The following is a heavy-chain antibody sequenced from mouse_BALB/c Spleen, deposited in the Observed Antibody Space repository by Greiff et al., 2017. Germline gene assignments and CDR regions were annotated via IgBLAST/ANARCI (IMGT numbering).Heavy chain of an antibody. V-gene: IGHV2-2*02. CDR3: ARNRRDAYYFDY. J-gene: IGHJ2*01. CDR1: GFSLTSYG. D-gene: IGHD3-3*01. Sequence: VKLMESGPGLVQPSQSLSITCTVSGFSLTSYGVHWVRQSPGKGLEWLGVIWSGGSTDYNAAFISRLSISKDNSKSQVFFKMNSLQANDTAIYYCARNRRDAYYFDYWGQGTTLTVSS. CDR2: IWSGGST.